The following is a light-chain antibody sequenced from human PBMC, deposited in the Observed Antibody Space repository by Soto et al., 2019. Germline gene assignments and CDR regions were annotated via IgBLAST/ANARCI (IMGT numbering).Light chain of an antibody. CDR2: XAX. CDR3: QQSYSTPYT. Sequence: DIQMTQSPSSLSASVGDRVTITCRASQSISSYLXWYQQTPGKAPKLRIXXAXXLQSGVPSRXSXXXXGTDXXXXXXXXXXXXXXTYYCQQSYSTPYTFGQGTKLEIK. J-gene: IGKJ2*01. V-gene: IGKV1-39*01. CDR1: QSISSY.